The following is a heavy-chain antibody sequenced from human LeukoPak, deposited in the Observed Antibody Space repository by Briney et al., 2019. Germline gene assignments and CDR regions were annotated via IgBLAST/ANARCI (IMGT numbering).Heavy chain of an antibody. V-gene: IGHV1-46*01. CDR1: GYTFTSYY. CDR3: AREDFFQQPAYYYGMDV. J-gene: IGHJ6*02. Sequence: GASVKVSCKASGYTFTSYYMHWVRQAPGQGLEWMGIINPSGGSTSYAQKFQGRVTMTRDTSTSTVYMELSSLRSEDTAVYYCAREDFFQQPAYYYGMDVWGQGTTVTVSS. D-gene: IGHD6-13*01. CDR2: INPSGGST.